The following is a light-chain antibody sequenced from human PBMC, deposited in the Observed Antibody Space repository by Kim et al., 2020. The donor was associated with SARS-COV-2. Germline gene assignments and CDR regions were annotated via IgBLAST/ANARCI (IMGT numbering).Light chain of an antibody. J-gene: IGKJ4*01. V-gene: IGKV3-20*01. Sequence: EIVLTQSPATLSLSPGERAALPCRASQSVSSSYLAWYQQKPGQAPRLLIYGASSRATGIPDRFSGSGSGTDFTLTITRLEPDDFAVYYWQQCGASPRTFGGGTKLEI. CDR2: GAS. CDR1: QSVSSSY. CDR3: QQCGASPRT.